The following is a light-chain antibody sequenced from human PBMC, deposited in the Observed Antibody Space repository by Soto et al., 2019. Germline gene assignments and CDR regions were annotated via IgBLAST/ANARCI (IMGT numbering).Light chain of an antibody. CDR1: QSVSRH. J-gene: IGKJ5*01. Sequence: EIVMTQSPATLSVSPGERATLSCRASQSVSRHLAWYQQKPGQAPRLLIYDASNRATGIPARFSGSGSGTDFTLTISRLEPEDFAVYYCQQYNNWPPITFGQGTRLEIK. CDR2: DAS. V-gene: IGKV3D-15*01. CDR3: QQYNNWPPIT.